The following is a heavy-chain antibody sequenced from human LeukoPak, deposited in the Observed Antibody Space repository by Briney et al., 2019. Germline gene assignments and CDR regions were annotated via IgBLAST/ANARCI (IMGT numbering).Heavy chain of an antibody. CDR3: ARTLRVMYSSSWYSLGY. D-gene: IGHD6-13*01. V-gene: IGHV1-8*01. CDR2: MNPNSGNT. Sequence: ASVKVSCKASGYTFTSYDINWVRQATGQGLEWMGWMNPNSGNTGYAQKFQGRVTMTRNTSISTAYMELSSLRSEDTAVYYCARTLRVMYSSSWYSLGYWGQGTLVTVSS. CDR1: GYTFTSYD. J-gene: IGHJ4*02.